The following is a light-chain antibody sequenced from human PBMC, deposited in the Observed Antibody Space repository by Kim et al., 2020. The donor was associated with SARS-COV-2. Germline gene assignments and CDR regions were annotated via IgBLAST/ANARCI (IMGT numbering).Light chain of an antibody. CDR2: SAS. CDR1: QNISIF. CDR3: QQSYTMPYT. Sequence: DIQMTQSPSSLSAFIGDRATISCRASQNISIFVNWYQQIPGKAPKLLIYSASTLQDGVPSRFTGSGSGTDFTLTISSLQPEDFVTFFCQQSYTMPYTFGRGTKLEI. V-gene: IGKV1-39*01. J-gene: IGKJ2*01.